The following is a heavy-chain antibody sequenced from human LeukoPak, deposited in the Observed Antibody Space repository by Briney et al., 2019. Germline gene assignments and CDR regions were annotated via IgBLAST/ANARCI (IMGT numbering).Heavy chain of an antibody. CDR1: GFTFSSYA. CDR3: ARAGDSSGYYYWFDP. V-gene: IGHV3-30-3*01. D-gene: IGHD3-22*01. J-gene: IGHJ5*02. Sequence: PGRSLRLSCAASGFTFSSYAMHWVRQAPGKGLEWVAVISYDGSNKYYADSVKGRFTISRDNSKNTLYLQMNSLRAEDTAVYYCARAGDSSGYYYWFDPWGQGTLVTVSS. CDR2: ISYDGSNK.